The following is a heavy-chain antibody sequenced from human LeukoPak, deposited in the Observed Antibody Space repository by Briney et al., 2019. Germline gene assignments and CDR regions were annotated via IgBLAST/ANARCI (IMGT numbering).Heavy chain of an antibody. CDR3: ARDLVVGTTDY. V-gene: IGHV3-7*01. CDR2: IKPDGGEK. D-gene: IGHD1-26*01. J-gene: IGHJ4*02. CDR1: GFTFSSYW. Sequence: GGSLRLSCAASGFTFSSYWMTWVRRAPGKGLEWVANIKPDGGEKYYADSVKGRFTISRDNTKNSLYLQMNSLRAEDTSIYYCARDLVVGTTDYWGQGTLVTVSS.